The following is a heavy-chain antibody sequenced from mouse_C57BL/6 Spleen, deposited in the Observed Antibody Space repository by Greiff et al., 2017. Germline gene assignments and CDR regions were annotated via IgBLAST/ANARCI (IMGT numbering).Heavy chain of an antibody. Sequence: VKLQESGAELVRPGASVTLSCKASGYTFTDYEMRWVKQTPVHGLEWIGAIDPETGGTAYNQKFKGKAILTADKSSSTAYMELRSLTSEDSAVYYCTIGGLYYGPFAYWGQGTLVTVSA. J-gene: IGHJ3*01. CDR3: TIGGLYYGPFAY. D-gene: IGHD2-1*01. CDR2: IDPETGGT. CDR1: GYTFTDYE. V-gene: IGHV1-15*01.